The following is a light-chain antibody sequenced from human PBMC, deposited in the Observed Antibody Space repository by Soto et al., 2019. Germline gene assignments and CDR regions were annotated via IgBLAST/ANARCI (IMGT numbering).Light chain of an antibody. CDR3: QQYGNSPIT. Sequence: EIVWTQSPGTLSLSPGERATLSCRASQSVSRNYLAWYQQTPGQAPRLLIYSASSRATGITDRFSGSGSGTDFTLTISRLEPEDFAVYYCQQYGNSPITFGQGTRLEIK. CDR2: SAS. V-gene: IGKV3-20*01. CDR1: QSVSRNY. J-gene: IGKJ5*01.